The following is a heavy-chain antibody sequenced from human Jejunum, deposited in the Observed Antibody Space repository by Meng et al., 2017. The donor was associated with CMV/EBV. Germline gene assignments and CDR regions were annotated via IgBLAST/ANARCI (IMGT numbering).Heavy chain of an antibody. Sequence: SGYSLTELSMHWVRQAPGKGLEWMGGFDPEDGEIIYAREFQDRVTMPEDTSTDTAYMELRSLRSDDTAVFYCAAMVRGVVIPSFDYWGQGTLVTVSS. D-gene: IGHD3-10*01. CDR1: GYSLTELS. V-gene: IGHV1-24*01. CDR3: AAMVRGVVIPSFDY. J-gene: IGHJ4*02. CDR2: FDPEDGEI.